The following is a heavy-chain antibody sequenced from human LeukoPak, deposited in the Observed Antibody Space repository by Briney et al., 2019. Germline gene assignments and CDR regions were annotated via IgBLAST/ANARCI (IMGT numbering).Heavy chain of an antibody. J-gene: IGHJ4*02. D-gene: IGHD5-12*01. CDR3: ARRNSGYDRGPYYFDY. Sequence: PSETLSLTCTVSGGSISSSSYYWGWIRQPPGKGLEWIGSIYYSGSTYYNPSLKSRVTISVDTSENQFSLKLSSVTAADTAVYYCARRNSGYDRGPYYFDYWGQGTLVTVSS. CDR1: GGSISSSSYY. CDR2: IYYSGST. V-gene: IGHV4-39*01.